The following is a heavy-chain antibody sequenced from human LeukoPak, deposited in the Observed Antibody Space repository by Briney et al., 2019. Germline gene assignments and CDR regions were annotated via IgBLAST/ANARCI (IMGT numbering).Heavy chain of an antibody. Sequence: ASVKVSCYASGYTLTGLYMHWVRQAPGQGLEWIGWINPNSGGTNYAQKFQGRVTMTRDTSISTPYMELSRLRSDDRAVYYCARGGTSGYDWLGIDYWGPGTLVTVSS. D-gene: IGHD5-12*01. CDR2: INPNSGGT. J-gene: IGHJ4*02. V-gene: IGHV1-2*02. CDR1: GYTLTGLY. CDR3: ARGGTSGYDWLGIDY.